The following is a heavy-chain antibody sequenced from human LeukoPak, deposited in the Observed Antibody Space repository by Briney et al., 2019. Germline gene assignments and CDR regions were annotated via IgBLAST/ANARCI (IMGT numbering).Heavy chain of an antibody. J-gene: IGHJ4*02. CDR3: ARGNSGYDFPY. Sequence: GGSLRLSCAASGLTFNSYAMSWVRQAPGKGLEWVSAISGSGGSTYYADSVKGRFTISRDNSKNTLYLQLNSLRDEDTAVYYCARGNSGYDFPYWGQGTLVTVSS. CDR1: GLTFNSYA. D-gene: IGHD5-12*01. CDR2: ISGSGGST. V-gene: IGHV3-23*01.